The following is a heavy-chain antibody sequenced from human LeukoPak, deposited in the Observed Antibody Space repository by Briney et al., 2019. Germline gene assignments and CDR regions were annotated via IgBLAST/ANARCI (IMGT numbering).Heavy chain of an antibody. D-gene: IGHD5-18*01. CDR1: GASISSGRNY. CDR3: ARHLSGTAMAHYFDH. J-gene: IGHJ4*02. CDR2: IYSSGNT. V-gene: IGHV4-39*01. Sequence: PSETLFLTCSVSGASISSGRNYWGWIRQSPGKGLEWIASIYSSGNTQYNPSLQSRVSVSVDTSKNQVSVRLSSLTAADTGVYYCARHLSGTAMAHYFDHWGQGTVVTVSS.